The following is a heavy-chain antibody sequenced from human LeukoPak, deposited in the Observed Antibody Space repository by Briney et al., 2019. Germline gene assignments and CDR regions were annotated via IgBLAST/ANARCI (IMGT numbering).Heavy chain of an antibody. J-gene: IGHJ4*02. CDR3: ARHRNEYDYGDYQVIDY. Sequence: SEALSLTCTVSGGSISSSSYYWGWIRQPPGKGLEWIGSIYYSGSTYYNPSLKSRVTISVDTSKNQFSLKLSSVTAADTAVYYCARHRNEYDYGDYQVIDYWGQGTLVTVSS. CDR2: IYYSGST. CDR1: GGSISSSSYY. D-gene: IGHD4-17*01. V-gene: IGHV4-39*01.